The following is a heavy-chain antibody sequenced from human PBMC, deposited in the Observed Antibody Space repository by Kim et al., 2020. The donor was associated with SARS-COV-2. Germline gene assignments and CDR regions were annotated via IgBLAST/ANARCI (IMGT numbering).Heavy chain of an antibody. J-gene: IGHJ6*02. Sequence: GGSLRLSCAASGFTFSSYSMNWVRQAPGKGLEWVSSISSSSSYIYYADSVKGRFTISRDNAKNSLYLQMNSLRAEDTAVYYCARSIRYFTYYYGSGWGGMDVWGQGTTVTVSS. V-gene: IGHV3-21*01. CDR3: ARSIRYFTYYYGSGWGGMDV. CDR1: GFTFSSYS. D-gene: IGHD3-10*01. CDR2: ISSSSSYI.